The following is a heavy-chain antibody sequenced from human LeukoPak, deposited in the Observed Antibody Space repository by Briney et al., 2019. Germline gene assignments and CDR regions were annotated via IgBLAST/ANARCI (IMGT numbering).Heavy chain of an antibody. CDR1: GFTFSSYS. V-gene: IGHV3-21*01. D-gene: IGHD3-10*01. J-gene: IGHJ4*02. CDR2: ISSSSSYI. Sequence: GGSLRLSCTASGFTFSSYSMNWVRQAPGKGLEWVSSISSSSSYIYYADSVKGRFTISRDNAKNSLYLQMNSLRAEDTAVYYCARGQHYYGSESYPEWGQGTLVTVSS. CDR3: ARGQHYYGSESYPE.